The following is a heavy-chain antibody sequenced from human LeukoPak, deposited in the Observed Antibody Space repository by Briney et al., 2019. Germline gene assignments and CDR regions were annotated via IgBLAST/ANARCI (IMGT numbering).Heavy chain of an antibody. V-gene: IGHV4-34*01. CDR3: ARALWFGAYFDY. Sequence: PSETLSLTCAVYGGSFSGYYWSWIRQPPGKGLEWIGEINHSGSTNYNPPLKSRVTISVDTSKNQFSLKLSSVTAADTAVYYCARALWFGAYFDYWGQGTLVTVSS. CDR2: INHSGST. J-gene: IGHJ4*02. D-gene: IGHD3-10*01. CDR1: GGSFSGYY.